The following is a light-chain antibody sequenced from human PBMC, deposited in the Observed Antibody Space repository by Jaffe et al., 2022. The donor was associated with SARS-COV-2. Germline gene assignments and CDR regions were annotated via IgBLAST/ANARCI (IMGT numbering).Light chain of an antibody. Sequence: QSALTQPASVSGSPGQSITISCTGTSSDVGGYNYVSWYQQYPAKAPKLMIFEVTNRPSGVPDRFSGSKSGNTASLTISGLQAEDEAYYYCSSYTTTNTEVFGGGTKLTVL. CDR3: SSYTTTNTEV. CDR2: EVT. J-gene: IGLJ3*02. CDR1: SSDVGGYNY. V-gene: IGLV2-14*01.